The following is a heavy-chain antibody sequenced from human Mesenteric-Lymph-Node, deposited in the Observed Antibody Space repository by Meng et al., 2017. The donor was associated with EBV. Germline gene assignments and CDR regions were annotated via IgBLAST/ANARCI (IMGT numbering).Heavy chain of an antibody. Sequence: QMQLLHSVCGLNMLXATCMVPCNASGYTFNTYAMNWVRQAPGQGLEWMGWINTNTGNPTYAQGFTGRFVFSLDTSVSTAYLEINSLKGDDTAVYYCARALWELQYTGTFDSWGQGTLLTVSS. D-gene: IGHD1-26*01. CDR3: ARALWELQYTGTFDS. J-gene: IGHJ4*02. CDR2: INTNTGNP. CDR1: GYTFNTYA. V-gene: IGHV7-4-1*02.